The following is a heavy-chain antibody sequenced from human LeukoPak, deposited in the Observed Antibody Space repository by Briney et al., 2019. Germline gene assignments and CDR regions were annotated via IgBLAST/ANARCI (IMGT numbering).Heavy chain of an antibody. V-gene: IGHV3-30-3*01. J-gene: IGHJ4*02. CDR3: ARGPYYYGSGSSNFDY. CDR1: GFTFSSYA. D-gene: IGHD3-10*01. Sequence: GGSLRLSCAASGFTFSSYAMHWVRQAPGKGLEWVAVISYDGSNKYYADSVKGRFTISRDNSKNTLYLRMNSLRAEDTAVYYCARGPYYYGSGSSNFDYWGQGTLVTVSS. CDR2: ISYDGSNK.